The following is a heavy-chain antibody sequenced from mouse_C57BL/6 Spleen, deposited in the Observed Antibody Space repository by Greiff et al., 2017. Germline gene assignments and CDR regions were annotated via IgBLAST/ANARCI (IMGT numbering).Heavy chain of an antibody. J-gene: IGHJ3*01. V-gene: IGHV10-1*01. CDR1: GFSFNSYA. CDR2: IRSKSNNYAT. CDR3: VRQDRAWFAY. Sequence: EVMLVESGGGLVQPKGSLKLSCAASGFSFNSYAMNWVRQAPGKGLEWVARIRSKSNNYATYYADSVKDRFTISRDDSESMLYLQMNNLKTEDTAMYYCVRQDRAWFAYWGQGTLVTVSA.